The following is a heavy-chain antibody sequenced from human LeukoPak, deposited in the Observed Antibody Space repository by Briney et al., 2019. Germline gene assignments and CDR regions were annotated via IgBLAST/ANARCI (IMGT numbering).Heavy chain of an antibody. D-gene: IGHD1-1*01. J-gene: IGHJ5*02. Sequence: SETLSLTCAVYGGSFSDYYWSWIRQPPGKGLEWIGEINHSGSTNYNPSLKSRVTISVDTSKNQFSLKMTSVTAADTAVYYCVRDANGIWPVDPWGQGTLVTVSS. CDR3: VRDANGIWPVDP. CDR2: INHSGST. V-gene: IGHV4-34*01. CDR1: GGSFSDYY.